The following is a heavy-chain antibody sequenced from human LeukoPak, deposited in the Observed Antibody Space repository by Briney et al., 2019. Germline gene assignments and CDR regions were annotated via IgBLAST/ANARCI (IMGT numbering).Heavy chain of an antibody. J-gene: IGHJ4*02. CDR1: GGSISSYY. CDR2: IYYSGST. V-gene: IGHV4-59*01. CDR3: ARTSSSWYLVGYFDY. D-gene: IGHD6-13*01. Sequence: SETLSLTCTVSGGSISSYYWSWIRQPPGKGLEWIGYIYYSGSTNYNPSLKSRVTISVDTSKNQFSLKLSSVTAADTAVYYCARTSSSWYLVGYFDYWGQGTLVTVSS.